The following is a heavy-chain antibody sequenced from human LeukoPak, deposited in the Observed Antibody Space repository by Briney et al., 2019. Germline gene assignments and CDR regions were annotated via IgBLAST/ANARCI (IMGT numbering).Heavy chain of an antibody. V-gene: IGHV3-11*01. Sequence: PGGSLRLSCAASGFTFSSYAMSCIRQAPGKGLEWVSYISPSGTVIYYGDSVKGRFTISRDNAKKSLYLQMNSLRAEDTAVYYCARDYNCWGQGTLVTVSS. D-gene: IGHD3-10*01. J-gene: IGHJ4*02. CDR2: ISPSGTVI. CDR3: ARDYNC. CDR1: GFTFSSYA.